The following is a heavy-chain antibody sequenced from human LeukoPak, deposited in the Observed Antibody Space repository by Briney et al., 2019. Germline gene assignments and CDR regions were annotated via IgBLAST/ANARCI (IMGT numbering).Heavy chain of an antibody. D-gene: IGHD1-26*01. J-gene: IGHJ4*02. Sequence: GVSLRLSCAASGFTFSSYWMSWVRQAPGKGLEWVANIKQDGSEKYYVDSVKGRFTISRDNAKNSLYLQMNSLRAEDTAVYYCARDEPNLYSGSLGWGQGTLVTVSS. CDR1: GFTFSSYW. CDR2: IKQDGSEK. CDR3: ARDEPNLYSGSLG. V-gene: IGHV3-7*04.